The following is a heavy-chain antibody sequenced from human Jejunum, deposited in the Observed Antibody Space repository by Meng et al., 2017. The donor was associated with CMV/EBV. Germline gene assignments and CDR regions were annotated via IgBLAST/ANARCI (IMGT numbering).Heavy chain of an antibody. Sequence: VSNDFIHDYHSAGIRPPPGKGLECSGYIYYTGSTNYNPSLKSRVTMSIDRFKNQFSLKVTSVTAADTAMYFCAGQSDILTGPEDHWGQGTLVTVSS. CDR2: IYYTGST. D-gene: IGHD3-9*01. CDR1: NDFIHDYH. V-gene: IGHV4-59*01. J-gene: IGHJ4*02. CDR3: AGQSDILTGPEDH.